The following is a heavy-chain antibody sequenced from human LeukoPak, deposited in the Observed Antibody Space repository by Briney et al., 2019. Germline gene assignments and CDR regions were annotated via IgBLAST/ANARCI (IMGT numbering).Heavy chain of an antibody. CDR3: ARGVTMATTGFHGPEYYGMDV. CDR1: GGTFSSYA. D-gene: IGHD5-24*01. CDR2: IIPILGIA. Sequence: GASVKVSCKASGGTFSSYAISWVRQAPGQGLEWMGRIIPILGIANYAQKFQGRVTITADKSTSTAYMELSSLSSEDTAVYYCARGVTMATTGFHGPEYYGMDVWGQGTTVTVSS. V-gene: IGHV1-69*04. J-gene: IGHJ6*02.